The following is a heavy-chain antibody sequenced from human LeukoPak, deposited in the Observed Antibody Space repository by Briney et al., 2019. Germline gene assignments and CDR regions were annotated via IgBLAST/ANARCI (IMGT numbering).Heavy chain of an antibody. CDR1: GFTVSSNY. CDR3: ARRVSKHFDY. D-gene: IGHD6-13*01. V-gene: IGHV3-66*01. CDR2: IYSGGST. J-gene: IGHJ4*02. Sequence: HSGGSLRLSCAASGFTVSSNYMSWVRQAPGKGLEWVSVIYSGGSTYYADSVKDRFIISRDNSKNTLYLQMNTLRAEDTAVYYCARRVSKHFDYWGQGTLVTVSS.